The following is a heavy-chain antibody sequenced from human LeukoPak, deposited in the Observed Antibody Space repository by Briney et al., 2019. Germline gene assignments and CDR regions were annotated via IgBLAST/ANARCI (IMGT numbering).Heavy chain of an antibody. CDR2: FDPEDGET. J-gene: IGHJ4*02. CDR1: GYTFTGYY. V-gene: IGHV1-24*01. Sequence: ASVKVSCKASGYTFTGYYMHWVRQAPGKGLEWMGGFDPEDGETIYAQKFQGRVTMTEDTSTDTAYVELSSLRSEDTAVYYCATRGGSYWGQGTLVTVSS. D-gene: IGHD3-10*01. CDR3: ATRGGSY.